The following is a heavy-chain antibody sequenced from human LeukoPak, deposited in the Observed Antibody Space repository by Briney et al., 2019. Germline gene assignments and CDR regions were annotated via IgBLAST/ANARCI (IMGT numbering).Heavy chain of an antibody. J-gene: IGHJ3*02. V-gene: IGHV5-51*01. Sequence: GESLKISCKGSGYSFTSYWIGWVRQMPGKCLEWMGIIYPGDSDTRYSPSFQGQVTISADESISTAYLQWSSLKASDTAMYYCASAYCGGDCYLNDAFDIWGQGTMVTVSS. D-gene: IGHD2-21*02. CDR1: GYSFTSYW. CDR2: IYPGDSDT. CDR3: ASAYCGGDCYLNDAFDI.